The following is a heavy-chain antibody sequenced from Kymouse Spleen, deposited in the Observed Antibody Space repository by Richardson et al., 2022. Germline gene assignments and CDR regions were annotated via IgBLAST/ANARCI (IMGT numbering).Heavy chain of an antibody. CDR2: ISWNSGSI. J-gene: IGHJ4*02. D-gene: IGHD5-12*01. Sequence: EVQLVESGGGLVQPGRSLRLSCAASGFTFDDYAMHWVRQAPGKGLEWVSGISWNSGSIGYADSVKGRFTISRDNAKNSLYLQMNSLRAEDTALYYCAKEPRGYSGYDYFDYWGQGTLVTVSS. V-gene: IGHV3-9*01. CDR1: GFTFDDYA. CDR3: AKEPRGYSGYDYFDY.